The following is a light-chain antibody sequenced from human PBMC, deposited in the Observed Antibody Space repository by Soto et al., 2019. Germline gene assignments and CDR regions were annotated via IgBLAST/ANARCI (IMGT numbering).Light chain of an antibody. CDR1: QSVSSK. V-gene: IGKV3-15*01. CDR3: QQYNSWLWT. J-gene: IGKJ1*01. Sequence: EIVMTQSPATLSVSPGEGATLSCRTSQSVSSKLAWYQQKPGQAPRLFIYGASTRATGIPARFSGSGSGTEFTLIISSLQSEDSAVYYCQQYNSWLWTFGQGTKVDIK. CDR2: GAS.